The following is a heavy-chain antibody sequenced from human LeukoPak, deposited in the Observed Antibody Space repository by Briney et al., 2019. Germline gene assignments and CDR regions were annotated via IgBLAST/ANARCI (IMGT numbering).Heavy chain of an antibody. CDR1: GYSITSAYY. J-gene: IGHJ4*02. CDR3: TRKPGYNSALY. V-gene: IGHV4-38-2*02. D-gene: IGHD6-19*01. CDR2: FFLKGST. Sequence: PSETLSLTCTVAGYSITSAYYWGWIRQPPGKGLEWIGSFFLKGSTYYNPALKSRVTLSVDTSKDQFSLRLSSVTAADTAIYYCTRKPGYNSALYWGQGIMVTVSS.